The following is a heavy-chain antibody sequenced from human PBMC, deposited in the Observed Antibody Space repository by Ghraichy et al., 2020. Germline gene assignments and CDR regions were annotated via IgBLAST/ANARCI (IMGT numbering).Heavy chain of an antibody. CDR1: GASINGGRYY. CDR2: IYYSGST. V-gene: IGHV4-31*03. D-gene: IGHD5-24*01. CDR3: ARLPDGRVYFDL. Sequence: SETLSLTCSVSGASINGGRYYWSWVRQHPEKGLEWIGYIYYSGSTFYNPSLKSRVTISVDTSQIQFYLELTSVTAADTAVYYCARLPDGRVYFDLWGRGTLVTVSS. J-gene: IGHJ2*01.